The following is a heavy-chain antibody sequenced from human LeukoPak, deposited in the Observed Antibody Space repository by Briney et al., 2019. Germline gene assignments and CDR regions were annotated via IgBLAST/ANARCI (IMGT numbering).Heavy chain of an antibody. D-gene: IGHD6-13*01. CDR3: ARGTAVAAGIDY. CDR2: IDSDGSDT. CDR1: GFNFSSYW. J-gene: IGHJ4*02. Sequence: GGSLRLSCGASGFNFSSYWMLWVRRAPGKGLVWVSHIDSDGSDTTYGDSAKGRFTISRDNAKNTLFLQMDSLTADDSAIYYCARGTAVAAGIDYWGRGAVVTVSS. V-gene: IGHV3-74*01.